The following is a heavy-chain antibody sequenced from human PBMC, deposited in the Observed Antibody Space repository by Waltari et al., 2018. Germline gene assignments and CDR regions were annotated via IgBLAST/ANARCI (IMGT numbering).Heavy chain of an antibody. V-gene: IGHV1-18*01. J-gene: IGHJ1*01. D-gene: IGHD3-22*01. CDR1: GYSFSSYG. CDR2: ISAYNSNK. Sequence: QVQLEQSGTEVKKPGASVKVSCKASGYSFSSYGISWVRQAPGQGLEWMGWISAYNSNKKHAQKVQGSLTMTTCTSTSTAYMELRGRKSDDTAVDYGASEYDNSGYYGYFQHWGQGTLVIVSS. CDR3: ASEYDNSGYYGYFQH.